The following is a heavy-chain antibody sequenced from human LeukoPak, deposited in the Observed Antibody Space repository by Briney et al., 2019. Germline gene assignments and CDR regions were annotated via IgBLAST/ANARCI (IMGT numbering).Heavy chain of an antibody. V-gene: IGHV3-48*02. J-gene: IGHJ4*02. CDR2: ISSSSSPT. Sequence: PGGSLRLSCAASGFTFSTYSMNWVRQAPGKGLEWLSFISSSSSPTYYAGSVKGRFTISRDNAKNSLYLQMNSLTDEDTAVYYCARSRYSSSWCYFDYWGQGTLVTVSS. D-gene: IGHD6-13*01. CDR3: ARSRYSSSWCYFDY. CDR1: GFTFSTYS.